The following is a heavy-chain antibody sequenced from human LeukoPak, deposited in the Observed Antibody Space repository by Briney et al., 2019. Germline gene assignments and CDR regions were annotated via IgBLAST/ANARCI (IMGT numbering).Heavy chain of an antibody. CDR1: GFTVSSNY. CDR3: ARALIDYGDYENSFDI. Sequence: GGSLRLSCAASGFTVSSNYMSWVRQAPGKGLEWVSVIYSGGSTYYADSVKGRFTISRDNSKNTLYLQMNSLRAEDTAVYYCARALIDYGDYENSFDIWGQGTMVTVSS. D-gene: IGHD4-17*01. J-gene: IGHJ3*02. CDR2: IYSGGST. V-gene: IGHV3-53*01.